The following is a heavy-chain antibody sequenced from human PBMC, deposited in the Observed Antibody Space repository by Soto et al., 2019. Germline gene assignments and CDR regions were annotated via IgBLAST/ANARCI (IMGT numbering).Heavy chain of an antibody. J-gene: IGHJ4*02. V-gene: IGHV4-34*01. CDR3: ARGFYGHYVVFAF. D-gene: IGHD4-17*01. CDR2: INHSGST. CDR1: GGSFRGYY. Sequence: PPEKLCLTNAVYGGSFRGYYWSWIRQPPGKGLEWIGEINHSGSTNYNPSLKSRVTISVDTSKNQFSLKLSSVTAADTAVYYCARGFYGHYVVFAFCGQGSPGIVSS.